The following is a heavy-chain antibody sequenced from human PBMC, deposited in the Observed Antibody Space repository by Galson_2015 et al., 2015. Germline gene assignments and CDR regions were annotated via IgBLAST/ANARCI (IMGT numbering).Heavy chain of an antibody. D-gene: IGHD6-13*01. V-gene: IGHV3-53*01. CDR2: ISSDSST. CDR3: ATSPVTGSTWSYIAQ. Sequence: SLRLSCAAAGLTVSSNYINWVRQAPGKGLEWVSVISSDSSTYYADSVKGRFTISRDNSKNTLDLQMNSLRGEDTAVYYCATSPVTGSTWSYIAQWGQGTLVTVSS. J-gene: IGHJ4*02. CDR1: GLTVSSNY.